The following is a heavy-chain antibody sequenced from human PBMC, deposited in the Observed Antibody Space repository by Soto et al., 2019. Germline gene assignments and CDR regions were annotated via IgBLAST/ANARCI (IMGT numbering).Heavy chain of an antibody. CDR3: ARVRYNYDYVWGSYRFNWFDP. CDR1: GYTFTGYY. J-gene: IGHJ5*02. V-gene: IGHV1-69*06. CDR2: IIPIFGTA. D-gene: IGHD3-16*02. Sequence: SVKVSCKASGYTFTGYYMHWVRQAPGQGLEWMGGIIPIFGTANYAQKFQGRVTITADKSTSTAYMELSSLRSEDTAVYYCARVRYNYDYVWGSYRFNWFDPWGQGTLVTVSS.